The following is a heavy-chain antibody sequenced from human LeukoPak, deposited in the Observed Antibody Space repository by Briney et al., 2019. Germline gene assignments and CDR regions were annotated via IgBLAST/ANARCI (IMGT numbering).Heavy chain of an antibody. Sequence: PGGSLRLSCAVSGLTFSDYYMTWIRQAPGKGLEWISYISSSGNTKHYADSVKGRFTISRDNAKTSLYLQMNSLRAEDTAVYYCARTSSGYSYWGQGTLVTVSS. CDR2: ISSSGNTK. V-gene: IGHV3-11*04. D-gene: IGHD3-22*01. CDR3: ARTSSGYSY. J-gene: IGHJ4*02. CDR1: GLTFSDYY.